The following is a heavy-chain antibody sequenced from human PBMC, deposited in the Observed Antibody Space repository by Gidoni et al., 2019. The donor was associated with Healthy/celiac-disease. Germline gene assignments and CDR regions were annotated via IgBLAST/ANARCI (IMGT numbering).Heavy chain of an antibody. CDR1: GGSISSGSYY. D-gene: IGHD6-13*01. CDR2: IYTSGST. CDR3: ARASRIAAREYYYYYGMDV. J-gene: IGHJ6*02. Sequence: QVQLQESGPGLVKPSQTLSLTCPVSGGSISSGSYYWSWIRQPAGKGLEWIGRIYTSGSTNYNPSLKSRVTISVDTSKNQFSLKLSSVTAADTAVYYCARASRIAAREYYYYYGMDVWGQGTTVTVSS. V-gene: IGHV4-61*02.